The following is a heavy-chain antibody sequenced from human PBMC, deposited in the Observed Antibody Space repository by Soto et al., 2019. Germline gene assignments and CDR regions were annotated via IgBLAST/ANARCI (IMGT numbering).Heavy chain of an antibody. V-gene: IGHV1-2*02. CDR1: GYTFTVYY. D-gene: IGHD6-13*01. J-gene: IGHJ4*02. CDR2: INPNSGGT. CDR3: ARVGSSSWYGDYYFDY. Sequence: ASVKVSCKASGYTFTVYYMHCVLQAAVQWLEWMGCINPNSGGTNYAQKFQGRVTMTRDTSISTAYMELSRLRSDDTAVYYCARVGSSSWYGDYYFDYWGQGTLVTVSS.